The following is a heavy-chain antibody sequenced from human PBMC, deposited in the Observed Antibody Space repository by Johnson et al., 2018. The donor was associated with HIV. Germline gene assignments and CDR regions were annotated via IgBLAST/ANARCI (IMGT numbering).Heavy chain of an antibody. CDR1: GFTFSSYG. CDR2: IWFDGTNK. CDR3: AREFGDLRAFDI. V-gene: IGHV3-33*01. Sequence: QVQLVESGGGAVQPGRSLRLSCAASGFTFSSYGMHWVRQAPGKGLEWVAVIWFDGTNKYYAASVKGRFPIPRDNSKNTRYLQMNSLRAEDTAVYYCAREFGDLRAFDIWGQGTMVTVSS. J-gene: IGHJ3*02. D-gene: IGHD3-16*01.